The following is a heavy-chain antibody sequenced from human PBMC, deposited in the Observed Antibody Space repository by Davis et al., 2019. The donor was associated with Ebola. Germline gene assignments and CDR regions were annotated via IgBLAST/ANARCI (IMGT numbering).Heavy chain of an antibody. J-gene: IGHJ4*02. CDR1: GFTFSDAY. CDR2: ITKNGGST. Sequence: PGGSLRLSCSASGFTFSDAYMHWVRQAPGKGLEYVSTITKNGGSTYYADSVKGRFTTSRDNSKNTLYLQMSSLRTEDTAVYYCARIDYGAYAVEYWGQGTLVTVSS. D-gene: IGHD4-17*01. CDR3: ARIDYGAYAVEY. V-gene: IGHV3-64D*06.